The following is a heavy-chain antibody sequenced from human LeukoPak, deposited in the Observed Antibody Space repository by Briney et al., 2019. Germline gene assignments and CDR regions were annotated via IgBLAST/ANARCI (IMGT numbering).Heavy chain of an antibody. CDR2: IYYSGST. CDR3: AREILYYMDV. D-gene: IGHD2/OR15-2a*01. Sequence: SETLSLTCTISGGSLSNLYWSWIRQSPGKGLEWIGYIYYSGSTNYNPSLKSRVTISVDTSKNQFSLKLSSVTAADTAVYYCAREILYYMDVWGKGTTVTVSS. J-gene: IGHJ6*03. CDR1: GGSLSNLY. V-gene: IGHV4-59*01.